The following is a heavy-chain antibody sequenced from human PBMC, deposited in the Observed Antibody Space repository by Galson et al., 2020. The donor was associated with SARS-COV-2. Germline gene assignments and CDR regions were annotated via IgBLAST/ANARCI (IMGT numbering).Heavy chain of an antibody. CDR2: ISWNSASI. Sequence: PGGSLRLSCVVSGFTFDDYAMHWVRQAPGKGLEWVSGISWNSASIGYVDSVKGRFTISRDNAKKSLYLQMNSLRAEDTALYFCAKDWARHSGTSSPPWFDPWGQGTLVTVSS. CDR1: GFTFDDYA. J-gene: IGHJ5*02. CDR3: AKDWARHSGTSSPPWFDP. V-gene: IGHV3-9*01. D-gene: IGHD1-26*01.